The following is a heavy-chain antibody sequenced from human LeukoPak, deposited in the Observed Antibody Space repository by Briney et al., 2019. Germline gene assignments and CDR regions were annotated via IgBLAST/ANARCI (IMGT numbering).Heavy chain of an antibody. CDR3: ARDHYVRNPGYYFDY. Sequence: SETLSLTCTVSGASISSGTYYWRWIRQLPGKGLEWIGCIFSSGSTYQNPSLKSRVTISVDTSENQFSLKLNSVTAADTAVYYCARDHYVRNPGYYFDYWGQGILLTVSS. D-gene: IGHD4-23*01. CDR2: IFSSGST. CDR1: GASISSGTYY. J-gene: IGHJ4*02. V-gene: IGHV4-31*03.